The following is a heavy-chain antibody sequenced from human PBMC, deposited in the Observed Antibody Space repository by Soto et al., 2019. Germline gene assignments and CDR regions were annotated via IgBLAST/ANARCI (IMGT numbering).Heavy chain of an antibody. J-gene: IGHJ5*02. V-gene: IGHV4-31*03. D-gene: IGHD4-17*01. CDR3: ARFDYGDFRNWFDP. CDR2: IYFTGTT. Sequence: SETLSLTCTVSGGSISSGGYSWSWIRQYPGKGLGWIGYIYFTGTTYYSPSLKSRVTISVDTSKNQFSLKLSSVTAADTAVYYCARFDYGDFRNWFDPWGQGTLVTSPQ. CDR1: GGSISSGGYS.